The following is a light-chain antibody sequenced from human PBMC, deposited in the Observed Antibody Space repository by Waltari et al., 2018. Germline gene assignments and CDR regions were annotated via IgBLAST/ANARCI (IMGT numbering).Light chain of an antibody. V-gene: IGLV1-51*01. CDR2: GDT. J-gene: IGLJ2*01. Sequence: QSVLTQPPSVSAAPGQKVTVSCSGSNYNIQNNRVSWYQHLVGAAPRLLIHGDTKRPSGIPDRFSGSKSGTSATLVITGLQTGDEADYYCATWDNSLNVVLFGGGTKLSVL. CDR1: NYNIQNNR. CDR3: ATWDNSLNVVL.